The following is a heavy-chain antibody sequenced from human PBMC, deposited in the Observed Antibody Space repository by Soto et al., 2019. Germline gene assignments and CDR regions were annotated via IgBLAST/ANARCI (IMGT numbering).Heavy chain of an antibody. D-gene: IGHD3-3*01. Sequence: LSLTCDVSGYSISGGFYWGWIRQPPGKGLEWIANIYHSGSAYYTPSLKTRVTTSVDTSKNQISLRLNSVTAADTAVYFCARVRIFDYWFEPWGQGTPVTVSS. CDR1: GYSISGGFY. V-gene: IGHV4-38-2*01. CDR3: ARVRIFDYWFEP. J-gene: IGHJ5*02. CDR2: IYHSGSA.